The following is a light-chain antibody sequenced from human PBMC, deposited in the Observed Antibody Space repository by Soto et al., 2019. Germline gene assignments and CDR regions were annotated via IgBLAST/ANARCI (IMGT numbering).Light chain of an antibody. V-gene: IGLV2-14*01. J-gene: IGLJ1*01. CDR2: EVS. CDR3: SSFTNTITRYA. Sequence: QSALTQPASVSGSPGQSITISCTGTSSVVGGYNYVSWFQHHPGKAPKLIIYEVSYRPSGVSARFSGSKSGDTASLTISGLQAEDEADYYCSSFTNTITRYAFGTGTKLTVL. CDR1: SSVVGGYNY.